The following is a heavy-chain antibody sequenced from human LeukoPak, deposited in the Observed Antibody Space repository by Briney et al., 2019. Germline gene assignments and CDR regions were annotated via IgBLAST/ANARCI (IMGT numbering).Heavy chain of an antibody. J-gene: IGHJ3*02. CDR1: GYTFTSYA. V-gene: IGHV1-3*01. D-gene: IGHD2-15*01. CDR3: AKIRWYETDAFDI. CDR2: INAVNGDT. Sequence: ASVKVSCKASGYTFTSYAMHWVRQAPGQRLEWMGWINAVNGDTKYSQKFQGRVTISRDTSASTAYMELSSLRSEDTAVYYCAKIRWYETDAFDIWGQGTMVTVSS.